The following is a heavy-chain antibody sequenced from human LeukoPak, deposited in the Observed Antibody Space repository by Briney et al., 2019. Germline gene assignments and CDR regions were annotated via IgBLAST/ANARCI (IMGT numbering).Heavy chain of an antibody. CDR3: AKDRAPVVVVAATHFDY. D-gene: IGHD2-15*01. CDR2: IRYDGSNK. Sequence: GGSLRLSCAASGFTFSSYGMHWVRLAPGKGLEWEAFIRYDGSNKYYADSVKGRFTISRDNSKNTLYLQMNSLRAEDTAVYYCAKDRAPVVVVAATHFDYWGQGTLVTVSS. CDR1: GFTFSSYG. J-gene: IGHJ4*02. V-gene: IGHV3-30*02.